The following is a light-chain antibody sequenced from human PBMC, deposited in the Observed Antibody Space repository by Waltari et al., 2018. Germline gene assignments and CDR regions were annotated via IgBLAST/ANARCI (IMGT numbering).Light chain of an antibody. CDR3: QQFRHYKT. J-gene: IGKJ1*01. Sequence: DIQMTQSPSTLSASAGDRVTITCRASQSVSNFLAWYQQKPGKAPKLLISKVSNLESGVPLRFSGSGSGTEFTLTISSLQPDDFATYYCQQFRHYKTFGQGTKVDIK. CDR2: KVS. CDR1: QSVSNF. V-gene: IGKV1-5*03.